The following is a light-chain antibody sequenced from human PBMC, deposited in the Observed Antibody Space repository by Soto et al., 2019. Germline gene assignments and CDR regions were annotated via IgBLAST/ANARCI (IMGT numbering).Light chain of an antibody. Sequence: ETVLTQSPGTLSLSPGERATLSCRASQTVSSNFLAWYQQKPGQAPRLLIYGASTRATGIPDRFSGSGSGTEFTLTISSLQSGDFAVYYCQQYNRWPFTFGPGTKVDIK. CDR2: GAS. CDR3: QQYNRWPFT. J-gene: IGKJ3*01. CDR1: QTVSSN. V-gene: IGKV3-15*01.